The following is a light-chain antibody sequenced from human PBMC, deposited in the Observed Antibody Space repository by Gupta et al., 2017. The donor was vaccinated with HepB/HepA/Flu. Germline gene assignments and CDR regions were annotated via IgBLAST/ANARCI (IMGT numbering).Light chain of an antibody. CDR3: CSFAGSYTLYV. CDR1: SSDVGGYNY. CDR2: DVT. J-gene: IGLJ1*01. Sequence: QSALTQPRSVSGSPGPSVTISCTGTSSDVGGYNYVSWYQQHPGKAPKLMIYDVTKRPSGVPDRFSGSKSGNTASLTISGLQAEDEADYYCCSFAGSYTLYVFGTGTKVTVI. V-gene: IGLV2-11*01.